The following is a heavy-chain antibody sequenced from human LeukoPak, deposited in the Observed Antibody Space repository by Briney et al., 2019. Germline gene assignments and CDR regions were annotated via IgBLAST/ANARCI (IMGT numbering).Heavy chain of an antibody. CDR3: ARERGRIVGATGRNAFDI. Sequence: ASVKVSCKASGYTFTSYGISWVRQAPGQGLEWMGWISAYNGNTNYAQKLQGRVTMTTDTSTSTAYMELSRLTSDDTAMYYCARERGRIVGATGRNAFDIWGQGTMVTVSS. V-gene: IGHV1-18*01. D-gene: IGHD1-26*01. CDR1: GYTFTSYG. CDR2: ISAYNGNT. J-gene: IGHJ3*02.